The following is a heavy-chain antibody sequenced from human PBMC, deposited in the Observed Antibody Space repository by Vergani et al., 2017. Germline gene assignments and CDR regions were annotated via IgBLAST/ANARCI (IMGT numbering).Heavy chain of an antibody. D-gene: IGHD4-17*01. CDR1: GGSFSGYY. Sequence: QVQLQQWGAGLLKPSETLSLTCAVYGGSFSGYYWSWIRQPPGKGLEWIGEINHSGSTNYNPSLKSRVTISVDTSKNQFSLKLSSVTAADTAVYYCARGPTTVTSGGFDPWGQGTLVTVSS. CDR2: INHSGST. V-gene: IGHV4-34*01. J-gene: IGHJ5*02. CDR3: ARGPTTVTSGGFDP.